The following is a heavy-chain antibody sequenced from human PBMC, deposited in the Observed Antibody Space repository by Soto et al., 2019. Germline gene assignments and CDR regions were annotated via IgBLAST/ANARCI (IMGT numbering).Heavy chain of an antibody. Sequence: QVQLVESGGGVVQPGRSLRLSCAASGFTFSAYTMHWVRQPPGKGLEWVAVISYDGNNERYTDPVKGRFTVSRDNSKSTLYQQMNSLKSQDKAVYYCARDGYSGTSDGFDIWGQWTMVTVSS. CDR1: GFTFSAYT. CDR2: ISYDGNNE. D-gene: IGHD1-26*01. V-gene: IGHV3-30-3*01. J-gene: IGHJ3*02. CDR3: ARDGYSGTSDGFDI.